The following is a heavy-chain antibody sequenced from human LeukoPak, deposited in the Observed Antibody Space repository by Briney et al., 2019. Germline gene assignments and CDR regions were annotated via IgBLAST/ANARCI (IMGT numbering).Heavy chain of an antibody. CDR3: ARGEGLTLPGWFDP. J-gene: IGHJ5*02. CDR2: IYYSGST. D-gene: IGHD3-16*01. V-gene: IGHV4-39*07. Sequence: PSETLSLTCTVSGGSVSSSSYYWGWIRQPPGKGLEWIGSIYYSGSTYYNPSLKSRVTISVDTSKNQFSLKLSSVTAADTAVYYCARGEGLTLPGWFDPWGQGTLVTVSS. CDR1: GGSVSSSSYY.